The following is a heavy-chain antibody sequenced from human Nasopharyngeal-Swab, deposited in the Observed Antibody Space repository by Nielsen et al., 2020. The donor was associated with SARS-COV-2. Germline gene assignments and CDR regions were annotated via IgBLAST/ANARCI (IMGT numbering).Heavy chain of an antibody. J-gene: IGHJ6*03. Sequence: GESLKISCAASGFTFSNAWMNWVRQAPGKGPEWVSFISGSGDFIYYADSVKGRFTISRDNARNSLYLQMNSLRAEDTAIYYCARDLGDYYYYYYMDVWGKGTTVTVSS. CDR3: ARDLGDYYYYYYMDV. CDR1: GFTFSNAW. D-gene: IGHD3-10*01. CDR2: ISGSGDFI. V-gene: IGHV3-21*01.